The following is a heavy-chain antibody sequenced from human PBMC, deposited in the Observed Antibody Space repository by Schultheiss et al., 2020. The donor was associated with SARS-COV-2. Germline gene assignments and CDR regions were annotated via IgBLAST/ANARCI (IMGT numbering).Heavy chain of an antibody. Sequence: SETLSLTCAVYGGSFSGYYWSWIRQPPGKGLEWIGEINHSGSTNYNPSLKSRVTISVDTSKNQFSLKLSSVTAADTAVYYCARSGFSPPYYYYYMDVWGKGTTVTVFS. CDR1: GGSFSGYY. D-gene: IGHD3-3*01. V-gene: IGHV4-34*01. CDR2: INHSGST. CDR3: ARSGFSPPYYYYYMDV. J-gene: IGHJ6*03.